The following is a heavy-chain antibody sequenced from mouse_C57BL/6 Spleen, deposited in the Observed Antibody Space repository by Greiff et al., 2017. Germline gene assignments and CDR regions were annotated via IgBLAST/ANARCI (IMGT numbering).Heavy chain of an antibody. CDR1: GYTFTSYG. CDR3: ARSPGVPYWYFDV. Sequence: QVQLQQSGAELARPGASVKLSCKASGYTFTSYGISWVKQRTGQGLEWIGEIYPRSGNTYYNEKFKGKATLPADKSSSTAYMELRSLTSEDSAVYFCARSPGVPYWYFDVWGTGTTVTVSS. J-gene: IGHJ1*03. CDR2: IYPRSGNT. V-gene: IGHV1-81*01.